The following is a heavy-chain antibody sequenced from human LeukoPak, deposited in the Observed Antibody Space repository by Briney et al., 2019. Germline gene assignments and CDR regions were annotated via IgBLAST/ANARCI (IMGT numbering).Heavy chain of an antibody. J-gene: IGHJ5*02. CDR3: ARDGLVGATYNWFDP. V-gene: IGHV3-21*01. CDR2: ISSSSSYI. CDR1: GFTFSSYS. Sequence: GRSLRLSCAASGFTFSSYSMNWVRQAPGKGLEWVSSISSSSSYIYYADSVKGRFTISRDNAKNSLYLQMNSLRAEDTAVYYCARDGLVGATYNWFDPWGQGTLVTVSS. D-gene: IGHD1-26*01.